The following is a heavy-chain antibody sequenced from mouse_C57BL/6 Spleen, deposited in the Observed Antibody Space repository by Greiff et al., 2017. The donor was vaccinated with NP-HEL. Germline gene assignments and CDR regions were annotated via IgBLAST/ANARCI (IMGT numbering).Heavy chain of an antibody. CDR2: IRSKSNNYAT. J-gene: IGHJ3*01. V-gene: IGHV10-1*01. D-gene: IGHD1-1*01. CDR3: VRGAPYYGSSPRFAY. CDR1: GFSFNTYA. Sequence: EVMLVESGGGLVQPKGSLKLSCAASGFSFNTYAMNWVRQAPGKGLEWVARIRSKSNNYATYYVDSVKDRFTISRDDSESMLYLQMNNLKTEDTAMYYCVRGAPYYGSSPRFAYWGQGTLVTVSA.